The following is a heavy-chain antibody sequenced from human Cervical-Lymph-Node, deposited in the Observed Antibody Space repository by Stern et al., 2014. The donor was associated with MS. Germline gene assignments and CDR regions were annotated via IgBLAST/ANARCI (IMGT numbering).Heavy chain of an antibody. CDR2: INPSSGAT. CDR1: GNTFTNCY. CDR3: ARAPYYYDDGNFYRAEYLQH. J-gene: IGHJ1*01. V-gene: IGHV1-46*03. Sequence: QVQLVQSGAEVKKPGSSVKVSCKASGNTFTNCYIHWVRQAPGQGLEWVGLINPSSGATSYAQKFQDRVAMPTDTSTRTVNMELSSLRSEDTAVYYCARAPYYYDDGNFYRAEYLQHWGQGTLVTVSS. D-gene: IGHD3-22*01.